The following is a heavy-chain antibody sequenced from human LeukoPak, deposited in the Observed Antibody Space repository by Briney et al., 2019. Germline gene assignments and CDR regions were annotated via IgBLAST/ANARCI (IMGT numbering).Heavy chain of an antibody. CDR2: ISSSSSYI. CDR3: ARDRYYGDQTQVDY. V-gene: IGHV3-21*01. J-gene: IGHJ4*02. Sequence: GGSLRPSCAASGFTFSRYSMNWVSQAPGKGLEWVSSISSSSSYIYYADSVKGRFTISRDNAKNSLYLQMNSLRAEDTAVYYCARDRYYGDQTQVDYWGQGSLVTVSS. D-gene: IGHD4-17*01. CDR1: GFTFSRYS.